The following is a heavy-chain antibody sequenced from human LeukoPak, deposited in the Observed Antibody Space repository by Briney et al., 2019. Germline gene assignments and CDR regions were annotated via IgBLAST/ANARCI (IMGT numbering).Heavy chain of an antibody. J-gene: IGHJ4*02. V-gene: IGHV3-9*01. D-gene: IGHD5-24*01. CDR3: ARWVDY. CDR1: GFTFDDYA. CDR2: ISWNSGSI. Sequence: PGRSLRLSCAASGFTFDDYAMHWVRQAPGKGLEWVSGISWNSGSIGYADSVKGRFTISRDNAKNSLYLQMNSLRAEDTAVYYCARWVDYWGQGTLVTVSS.